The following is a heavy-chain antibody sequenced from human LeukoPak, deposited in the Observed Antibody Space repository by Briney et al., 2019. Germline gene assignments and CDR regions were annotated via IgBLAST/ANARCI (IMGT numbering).Heavy chain of an antibody. CDR2: IYYSGST. Sequence: SETLSLTCTVSGGSISSGGYYWSWIRQHPGKGLEWIGYIYYSGSTYYNPSLKSRVTISVDTSKNQFSLKLSSVTAADTAVYYCARTSGSYYESFDYWGQGTLVTVSS. V-gene: IGHV4-31*03. CDR3: ARTSGSYYESFDY. J-gene: IGHJ4*02. CDR1: GGSISSGGYY. D-gene: IGHD1-26*01.